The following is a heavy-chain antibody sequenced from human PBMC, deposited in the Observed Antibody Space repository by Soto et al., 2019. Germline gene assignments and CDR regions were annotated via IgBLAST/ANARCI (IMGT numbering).Heavy chain of an antibody. CDR2: IIPLFGTT. D-gene: IGHD2-8*01. V-gene: IGHV1-69*01. Sequence: QVQLVQSGAEVKKPGSSVKVSCKASGGTFSSYSINWVRQAPGQGLEWMGGIIPLFGTTSYAQKFQGRVTITADASTSTVYMELSSLTSEDTALYYCSTSVYCTFTTCYYYYGLDVGGQGTTVTVSS. CDR3: STSVYCTFTTCYYYYGLDV. J-gene: IGHJ6*02. CDR1: GGTFSSYS.